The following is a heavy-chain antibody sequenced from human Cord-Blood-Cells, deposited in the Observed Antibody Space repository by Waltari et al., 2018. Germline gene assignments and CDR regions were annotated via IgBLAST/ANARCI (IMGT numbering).Heavy chain of an antibody. V-gene: IGHV3-23*01. CDR1: GFTFSSYV. Sequence: EVQLLESGGGLVQPGGSLRLSCAASGFTFSSYVMSWVRQAPGKGLEWVSAISGSGGSTYYADSVKGRFTISRDNSKNTLYLQMNSLRAEDTAVYYCATRKTYYDFWSGYYFDYWGQGTLVTVSS. CDR3: ATRKTYYDFWSGYYFDY. CDR2: ISGSGGST. D-gene: IGHD3-3*01. J-gene: IGHJ4*02.